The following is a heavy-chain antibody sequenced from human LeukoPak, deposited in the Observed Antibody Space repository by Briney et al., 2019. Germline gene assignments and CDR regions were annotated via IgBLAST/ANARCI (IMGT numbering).Heavy chain of an antibody. D-gene: IGHD2-2*01. J-gene: IGHJ4*02. CDR2: ISGSGGST. V-gene: IGHV3-23*01. Sequence: GGSLRLSCAASGSTFSSYDMSWVRQAPGKGPEWVSAISGSGGSTYYADSVKGRFTISRDNSKNTLYLQMDSLRAEDTAVYYCASGGEVPALNFDYWGQGNLVTVSS. CDR3: ASGGEVPALNFDY. CDR1: GSTFSSYD.